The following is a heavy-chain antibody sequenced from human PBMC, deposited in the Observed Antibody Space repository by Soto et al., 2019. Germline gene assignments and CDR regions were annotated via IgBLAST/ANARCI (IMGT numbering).Heavy chain of an antibody. CDR1: GGTFSSYA. CDR2: SIPIFGTA. Sequence: QVQLLQSGAEVKKPGSSVKVSCKASGGTFSSYAISWGRQAPGQGLEWMVGSIPIFGTADYAQTFQGRVTITADESTSSASVELSSLRSDDTAVYYCAKNPENDSSCMDVGGQGTTVPVSS. V-gene: IGHV1-69*12. CDR3: AKNPENDSSCMDV. D-gene: IGHD2-15*01. J-gene: IGHJ6*02.